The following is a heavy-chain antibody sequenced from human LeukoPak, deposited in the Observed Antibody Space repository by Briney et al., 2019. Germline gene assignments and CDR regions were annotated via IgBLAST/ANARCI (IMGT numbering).Heavy chain of an antibody. CDR2: INNDGSDT. CDR3: ARNNWGIDE. D-gene: IGHD7-27*01. CDR1: GFNFSNHW. Sequence: GGSLRLSCAASGFNFSNHWMHWVRQSPGKGLVWVARINNDGSDTSHADSVEGRFTISRDNAANTLYLQMNSLRVEDTAMYFCARNNWGIDEWGQGTLVTVSS. J-gene: IGHJ4*02. V-gene: IGHV3-74*01.